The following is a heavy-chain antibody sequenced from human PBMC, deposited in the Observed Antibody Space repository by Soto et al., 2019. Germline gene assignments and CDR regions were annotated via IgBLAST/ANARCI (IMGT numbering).Heavy chain of an antibody. CDR1: GFTYRNYG. Sequence: QVQLVESGGGVVQPGSSLRLSCAASGFTYRNYGFHWVRQAPGKGLEWVAFIWYDGSNQDYADSVKGRFTISRDNSKNTLYLKMNSLRAEDTAVYYCARDREWPNAYFDYWGQGTLVTVSS. CDR3: ARDREWPNAYFDY. CDR2: IWYDGSNQ. D-gene: IGHD3-3*01. V-gene: IGHV3-33*01. J-gene: IGHJ4*02.